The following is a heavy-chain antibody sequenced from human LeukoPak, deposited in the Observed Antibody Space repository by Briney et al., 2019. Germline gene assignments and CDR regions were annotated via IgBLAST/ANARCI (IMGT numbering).Heavy chain of an antibody. CDR3: ARDGYSSSWYSGYFQH. J-gene: IGHJ1*01. CDR1: GFTFSSYA. V-gene: IGHV3-30-3*01. Sequence: GGTLRLSCAASGFTFSSYAMHWVRQAPGKGLEWVAVISYDGSNKYYADSVKGRFTISRDNSKNTLYLQMNSLRAEDTAVYYCARDGYSSSWYSGYFQHWGQGTLVTVSS. CDR2: ISYDGSNK. D-gene: IGHD6-13*01.